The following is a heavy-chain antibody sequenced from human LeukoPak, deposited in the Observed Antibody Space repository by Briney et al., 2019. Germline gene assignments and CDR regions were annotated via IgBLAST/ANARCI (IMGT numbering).Heavy chain of an antibody. CDR1: GFTFSSYS. Sequence: GGSLRLSCAASGFTFSSYSMNWVRQAPGKGLEWVSSISSSSSYIYYADSVKGRFTISRDNAKNSLYLQMNSLRAEDTAVYYCARGPRYCSGGSCYCYYMDVWGKGTTVTVSS. V-gene: IGHV3-21*01. J-gene: IGHJ6*03. CDR2: ISSSSSYI. CDR3: ARGPRYCSGGSCYCYYMDV. D-gene: IGHD2-15*01.